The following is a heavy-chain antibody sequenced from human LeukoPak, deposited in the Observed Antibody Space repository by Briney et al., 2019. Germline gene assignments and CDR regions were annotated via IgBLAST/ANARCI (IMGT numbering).Heavy chain of an antibody. J-gene: IGHJ3*02. CDR1: GGSISSSSYY. Sequence: SETLSLTCTVSGGSISSSSYYWGWIRQPPGKGLEWIGSIYYSGSTYYNPSLKSRVTISVDTSKNQFSLKLSSVTAADTAVYYCARGASRFNAFDIWGQGTMVTVSS. CDR2: IYYSGST. V-gene: IGHV4-39*07. CDR3: ARGASRFNAFDI. D-gene: IGHD3-10*01.